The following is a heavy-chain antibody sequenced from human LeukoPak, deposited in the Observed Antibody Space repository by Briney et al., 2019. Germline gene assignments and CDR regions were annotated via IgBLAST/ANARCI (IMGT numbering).Heavy chain of an antibody. J-gene: IGHJ4*02. CDR1: GYTFSDYG. CDR2: ISPYNGKT. V-gene: IGHV1-18*01. CDR3: ARDLITMVRGVIITISPLDY. D-gene: IGHD3-10*01. Sequence: ASVKVSCRASGYTFSDYGINWVRQAPGQGLEWMGWISPYNGKTNHLQILQGRVTMTTDTSTSTAYMELRSLTFEDTAVYYCARDLITMVRGVIITISPLDYWGQGTLVTVSS.